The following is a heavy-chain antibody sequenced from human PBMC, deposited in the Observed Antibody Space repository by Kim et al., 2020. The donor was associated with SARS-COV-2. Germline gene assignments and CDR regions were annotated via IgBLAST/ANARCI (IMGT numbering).Heavy chain of an antibody. CDR3: ARGLKGIAMIVVVRPYYYYYYMDV. CDR2: INHSGST. J-gene: IGHJ6*03. V-gene: IGHV4-34*01. D-gene: IGHD3-22*01. Sequence: SETLSLTCAVYGGSFSGYYWSWIRQPPGKGLEWIGEINHSGSTNYNPSLKSRVTISVDTSKNQFSLKLSSVTAADTAVYYCARGLKGIAMIVVVRPYYYYYYMDVWGKGTTVTVSS. CDR1: GGSFSGYY.